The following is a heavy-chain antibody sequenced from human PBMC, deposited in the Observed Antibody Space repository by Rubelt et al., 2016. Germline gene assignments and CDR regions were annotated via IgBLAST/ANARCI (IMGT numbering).Heavy chain of an antibody. D-gene: IGHD2-2*01. CDR2: IGTYNGHT. Sequence: QVQLVQSGAEVKKPGASVKVSCKASGYTFTTYGISWVRQAPGQGLEWMGWIGTYNGHTNYAQKRQGRGTLTTDTSTSTAYMELRSLRSDDTAMYFCARGYCSSANCLFNWFDPWGQGTLVTVSS. J-gene: IGHJ5*02. CDR3: ARGYCSSANCLFNWFDP. V-gene: IGHV1-18*01. CDR1: GYTFTTYG.